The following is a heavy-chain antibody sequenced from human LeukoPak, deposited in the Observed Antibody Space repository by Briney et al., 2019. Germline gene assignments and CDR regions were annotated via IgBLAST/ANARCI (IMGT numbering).Heavy chain of an antibody. J-gene: IGHJ4*02. V-gene: IGHV1-46*03. CDR1: GYTFTSHG. D-gene: IGHD3-22*01. CDR2: INPSGGST. Sequence: GASVKVSCKASGYTFTSHGISWVRQAPGQGLEWMGIINPSGGSTSYAQKFQGRVTMTRDMSTRTVYMELSSLRSEDTAVYYCALHGYSPLLDYWGQGTLVTVSS. CDR3: ALHGYSPLLDY.